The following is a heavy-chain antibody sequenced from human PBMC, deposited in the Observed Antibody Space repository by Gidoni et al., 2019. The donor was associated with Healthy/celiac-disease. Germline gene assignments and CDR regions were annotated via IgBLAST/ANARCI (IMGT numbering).Heavy chain of an antibody. Sequence: EVQLVQSGAEVKKPGESLRISCKGSGYSFTSYWISGVRQMPGKGLGWMGRIDPSDSYTHCSQSFQGDVTISADKSISTASLQWSGLKASDTAMYYCARLGNWNYEWDYWGQGTLVTVSS. CDR2: IDPSDSYT. D-gene: IGHD1-7*01. V-gene: IGHV5-10-1*03. CDR3: ARLGNWNYEWDY. CDR1: GYSFTSYW. J-gene: IGHJ4*02.